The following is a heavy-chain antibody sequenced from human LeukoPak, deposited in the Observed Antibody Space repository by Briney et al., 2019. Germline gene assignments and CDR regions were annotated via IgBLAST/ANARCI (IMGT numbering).Heavy chain of an antibody. D-gene: IGHD3-16*01. Sequence: SETLSLTCTVSGGPISSYYWSWIRQPPGKGLEWIGYIYYSGSTNYNPSLKSRVTISVDTSKNQFSLKLSSVTAADTAVYYCARDRLGGTAQDYWGQGTLVTVSS. CDR3: ARDRLGGTAQDY. CDR2: IYYSGST. V-gene: IGHV4-59*01. J-gene: IGHJ4*02. CDR1: GGPISSYY.